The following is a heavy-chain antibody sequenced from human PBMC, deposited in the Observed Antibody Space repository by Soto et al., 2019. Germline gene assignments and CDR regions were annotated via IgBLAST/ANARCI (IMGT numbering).Heavy chain of an antibody. V-gene: IGHV3-11*01. CDR2: ISSSGSTI. CDR3: ASDATIWSQNYYYYMDV. J-gene: IGHJ6*03. CDR1: GFTFSDYY. Sequence: GGSLRLSCAASGFTFSDYYMSWIRQAPGKGLEWVSYISSSGSTIYYADSVKGRFTISRGNAKNSLYLQMNSLRAEDTAVYYCASDATIWSQNYYYYMDVWGKGTTVTVSS. D-gene: IGHD3-9*01.